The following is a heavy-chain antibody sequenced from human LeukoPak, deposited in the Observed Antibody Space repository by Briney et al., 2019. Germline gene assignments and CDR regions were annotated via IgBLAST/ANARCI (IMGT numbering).Heavy chain of an antibody. CDR3: ARSPGILPEYSGTYSFKFDC. J-gene: IGHJ4*02. CDR2: FDPEDGET. CDR1: GYTLTELS. Sequence: GASVKVSCKVSGYTLTELSMHWVRQAPGKGLEWMGGFDPEDGETIYAQKFQGRVTMTEDTSTDTAYMELSSLRSEDTAVYYCARSPGILPEYSGTYSFKFDCWGQGTLVTVSS. V-gene: IGHV1-24*01. D-gene: IGHD1-26*01.